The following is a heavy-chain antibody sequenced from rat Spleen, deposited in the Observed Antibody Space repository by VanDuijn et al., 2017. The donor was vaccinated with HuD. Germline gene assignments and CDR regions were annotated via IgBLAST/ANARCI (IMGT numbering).Heavy chain of an antibody. V-gene: IGHV5-29*01. J-gene: IGHJ3*01. CDR2: INYDGSST. CDR1: GFTFSNYG. CDR3: TAGGLGARNWFAY. Sequence: EVQLVESGGALVQPGRSLKLSCAASGFTFSNYGMAWVRKAPTKGLEWVATINYDGSSTHYRDSVKGRFTISRDNAKSILFLQMNNLRSEDTAMYYCTAGGLGARNWFAYWGQGTLVTVSS. D-gene: IGHD5-1*01.